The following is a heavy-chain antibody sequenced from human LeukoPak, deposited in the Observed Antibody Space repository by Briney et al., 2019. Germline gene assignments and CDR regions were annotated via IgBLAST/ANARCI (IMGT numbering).Heavy chain of an antibody. CDR2: IYYSGSI. D-gene: IGHD1-26*01. Sequence: KPSETLSLPCTVSGGSISSSSYYWTWIRQPPGKGLEWIGYIYYSGSINYNPSLRSRVTISVDTSKNQFSLKLSSVTAADTAVYYCARDRSGSLCAFDIWGQGTMVTVSS. V-gene: IGHV4-61*01. J-gene: IGHJ3*02. CDR3: ARDRSGSLCAFDI. CDR1: GGSISSSSYY.